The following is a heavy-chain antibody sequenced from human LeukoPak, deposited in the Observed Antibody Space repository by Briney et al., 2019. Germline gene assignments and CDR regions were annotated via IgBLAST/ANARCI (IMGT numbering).Heavy chain of an antibody. CDR2: IIPIFGTA. Sequence: GASVKVSCKASGGTFSSYAISWVRQAPGQGLEWMGGIIPIFGTANYAQKFQGRVTITADESTSTAYMELSSLRPEDTAVYYCARVGYYDSSLAAFDIWGQGTMVTVSS. J-gene: IGHJ3*02. CDR1: GGTFSSYA. D-gene: IGHD3-22*01. CDR3: ARVGYYDSSLAAFDI. V-gene: IGHV1-69*13.